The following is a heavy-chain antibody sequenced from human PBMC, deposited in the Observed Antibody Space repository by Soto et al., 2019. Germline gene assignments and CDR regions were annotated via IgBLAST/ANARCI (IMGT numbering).Heavy chain of an antibody. D-gene: IGHD6-6*01. V-gene: IGHV4-39*01. CDR2: IYYSGST. CDR3: ARSLSPHSSSYYYYGMDV. J-gene: IGHJ6*02. CDR1: GGSISSSSYY. Sequence: SETLSLTCTVSGGSISSSSYYWGWIRQPPGKGLEWIGSIYYSGSTYYNPSLKSRVTISVDTPKNHFSLKLSSVTAADTAVYYCARSLSPHSSSYYYYGMDVWGQGTTVTVSS.